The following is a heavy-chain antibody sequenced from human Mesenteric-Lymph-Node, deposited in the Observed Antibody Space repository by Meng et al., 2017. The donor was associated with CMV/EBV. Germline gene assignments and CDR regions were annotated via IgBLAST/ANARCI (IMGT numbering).Heavy chain of an antibody. CDR2: ISYSGST. D-gene: IGHD3-3*01. Sequence: SETLSLTCTVSGGSMITYYWAWIRQPPGKELEWIGYISYSGSTNYNPSLKSRVTISIDTSKNHFSLKVSSVTAADPAVYYCARGGTTIFGNWFDPWGQGTLVTVSS. J-gene: IGHJ5*02. CDR3: ARGGTTIFGNWFDP. CDR1: GGSMITYY. V-gene: IGHV4-59*01.